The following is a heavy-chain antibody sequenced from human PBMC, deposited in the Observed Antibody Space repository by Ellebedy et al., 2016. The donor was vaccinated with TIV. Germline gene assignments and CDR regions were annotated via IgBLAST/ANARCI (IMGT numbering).Heavy chain of an antibody. J-gene: IGHJ4*02. CDR2: IWYDGSNK. V-gene: IGHV3-33*01. D-gene: IGHD3-22*01. CDR1: GFTFSSYG. CDR3: ARDSDYDSSGPPLD. Sequence: PGGSLRLSCAASGFTFSSYGMHWVRQAPGKGLEWVAVIWYDGSNKYYADSVKGRFTISRDNSKNTLYLQMNSLRAEDTAVYYCARDSDYDSSGPPLDWGQGTLVTVSS.